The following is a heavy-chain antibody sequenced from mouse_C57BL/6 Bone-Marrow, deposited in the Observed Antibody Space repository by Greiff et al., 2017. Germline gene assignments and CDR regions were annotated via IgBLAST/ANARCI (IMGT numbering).Heavy chain of an antibody. CDR3: SRSGRSTMVYDYAMDY. D-gene: IGHD2-1*01. CDR2: INPGSGGT. Sequence: QVQLQQSGAELVRPGTSVKVSCKASGYAFTNYLIEWVKQRPGQGLEWIGVINPGSGGTNYNEKFKGKATLTADKSSSTAYMQLSSLTSADSAVYFCSRSGRSTMVYDYAMDYWGQGTSVTVSS. V-gene: IGHV1-54*01. CDR1: GYAFTNYL. J-gene: IGHJ4*01.